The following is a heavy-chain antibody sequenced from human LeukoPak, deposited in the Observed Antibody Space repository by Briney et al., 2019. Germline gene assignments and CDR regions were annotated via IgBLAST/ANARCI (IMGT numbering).Heavy chain of an antibody. D-gene: IGHD4-17*01. J-gene: IGHJ5*02. CDR3: ARDGHGGRYGDYVNWFDP. CDR2: ISAYNGNT. CDR1: GYTFTNYY. V-gene: IGHV1-18*04. Sequence: ASVKVSCKASGYTFTNYYMHWVRQAPGQGLEWMGWISAYNGNTNYAQKLQGRVTMTTDTSTSTAYMELRSLRSDDTAVYYCARDGHGGRYGDYVNWFDPWGQGTLVTVSS.